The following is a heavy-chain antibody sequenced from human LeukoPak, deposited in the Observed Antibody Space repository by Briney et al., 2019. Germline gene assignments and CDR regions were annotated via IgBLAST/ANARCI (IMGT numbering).Heavy chain of an antibody. V-gene: IGHV3-48*03. CDR1: GYTFTNYV. Sequence: GGSLRLSCAASGYTFTNYVMGWVRQAPGKGLEWVSSITSGGGTTYYADSVKGRFTISRDNAKNSLYLQMNSLRAEDTAVYYCAELGITMIGGVWGKGTTVTISS. CDR2: ITSGGGTT. D-gene: IGHD3-10*02. J-gene: IGHJ6*04. CDR3: AELGITMIGGV.